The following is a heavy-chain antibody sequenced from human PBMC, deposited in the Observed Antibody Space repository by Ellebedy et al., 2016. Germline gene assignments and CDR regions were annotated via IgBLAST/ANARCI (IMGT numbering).Heavy chain of an antibody. V-gene: IGHV5-51*01. CDR2: IYPGDSDT. J-gene: IGHJ4*02. Sequence: GGSLRLSXQGPGYIFINYWIGWVRQMPGKGLEWMGIIYPGDSDTRYSPSFQGQVTISADKSISTAYLQWSSLKASDTAMYYCARTDWLLSEYYFDYWGQGTLVTVSS. D-gene: IGHD3-9*01. CDR1: GYIFINYW. CDR3: ARTDWLLSEYYFDY.